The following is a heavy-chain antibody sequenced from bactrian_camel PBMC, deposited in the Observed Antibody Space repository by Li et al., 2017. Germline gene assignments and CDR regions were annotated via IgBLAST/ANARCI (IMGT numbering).Heavy chain of an antibody. D-gene: IGHD5*01. CDR3: AVLSQFNHCRGVLVGIWQQYAS. Sequence: QVQLVESGGGAVQAGGSLRLSCAARGPTHMRYCMGWFRQAPGRDREGVANIDSDGKWYAESLKGRSTISTDDANNTLYLQMNSLKPEDSAMYYCAVLSQFNHCRGVLVGIWQQYASWGQGTQVTVS. CDR2: IDSDGK. J-gene: IGHJ4*01. CDR1: GPTHMRYC. V-gene: IGHV3S55*01.